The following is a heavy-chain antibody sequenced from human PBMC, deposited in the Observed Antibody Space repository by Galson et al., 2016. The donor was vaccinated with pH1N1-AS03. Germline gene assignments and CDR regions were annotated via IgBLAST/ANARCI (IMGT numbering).Heavy chain of an antibody. J-gene: IGHJ6*02. Sequence: SVKVSCKASGDTLKNYIISWVRQAPGQGLEWTGGFDPRFSTARYAQNLQGRVTITVDESTSTACLELSSLRSLDTAVYYCATGPLSQFLEWKFAYVYGLDVWGQGTTVTVSS. D-gene: IGHD3-3*01. CDR1: GDTLKNYI. CDR2: FDPRFSTA. CDR3: ATGPLSQFLEWKFAYVYGLDV. V-gene: IGHV1-69*13.